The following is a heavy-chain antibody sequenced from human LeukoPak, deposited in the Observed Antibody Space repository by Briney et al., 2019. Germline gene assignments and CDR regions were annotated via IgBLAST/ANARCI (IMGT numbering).Heavy chain of an antibody. CDR3: AREYCDSTSCYKDLDY. V-gene: IGHV1-2*06. Sequence: GASVKVSCKASAYTFTAYYIHWVRQAPGHGLEWMGRINPNTGGTNYAQNFQGRVTMTRDTSISTAYMELSSLRSDDTAVYYYAREYCDSTSCYKDLDYWGQGTLVTVSS. CDR2: INPNTGGT. J-gene: IGHJ4*02. D-gene: IGHD2/OR15-2a*01. CDR1: AYTFTAYY.